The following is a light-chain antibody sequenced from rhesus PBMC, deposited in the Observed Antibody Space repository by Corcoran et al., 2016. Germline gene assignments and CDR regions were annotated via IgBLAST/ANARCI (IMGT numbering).Light chain of an antibody. V-gene: IGKV2-104*02. CDR1: QSLLDSEDGNTY. CDR3: MKGLEFPRT. Sequence: DIVMTQTPLSLPVTPGEPASISCRSSQSLLDSEDGNTYLDWYLQKPGQSPQLLIYEGSNRASGVPDRFSGSGSDTDFTLKISGVEAEAVGVYYCMKGLEFPRTFGQGTKVEI. J-gene: IGKJ1*01. CDR2: EGS.